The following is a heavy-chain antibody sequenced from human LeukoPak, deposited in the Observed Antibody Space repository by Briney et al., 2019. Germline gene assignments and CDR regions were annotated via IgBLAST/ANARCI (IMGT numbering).Heavy chain of an antibody. CDR3: AKSSDGSTSFDQ. CDR2: ISDDGSNK. Sequence: GGSLRLSCAASGFTFRTYAMNWVRQAPGKGLEWVAVISDDGSNKYYAESVKGQFTISRDNSKNTLYLQINSLRAEDMALYYCAKSSDGSTSFDQWGQGTLVTVSS. CDR1: GFTFRTYA. V-gene: IGHV3-30*04. J-gene: IGHJ4*02. D-gene: IGHD2-2*01.